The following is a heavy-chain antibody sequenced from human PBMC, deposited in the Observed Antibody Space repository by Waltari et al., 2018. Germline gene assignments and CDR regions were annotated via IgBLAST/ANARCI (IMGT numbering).Heavy chain of an antibody. CDR2: IKYDGSAT. CDR3: ARGSTGYVRVWDC. D-gene: IGHD2-2*01. J-gene: IGHJ4*02. Sequence: ESGGGLVQPGGSLRLSCAASGFSFSAYWMTWVRQAPGKGLEWVANIKYDGSATYHVDSVNGRFTISRDNAKNSLYLQMNDVSAEDTAIYYCARGSTGYVRVWDCWGQGTVVTVSS. V-gene: IGHV3-7*03. CDR1: GFSFSAYW.